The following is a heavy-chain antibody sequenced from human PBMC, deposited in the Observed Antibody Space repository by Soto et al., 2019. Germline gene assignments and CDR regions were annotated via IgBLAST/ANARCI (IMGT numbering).Heavy chain of an antibody. Sequence: EVQLVESGGGLVQPGGSLRLSCAASGFTLSNYWMSWVRQAPGKGLEWVANINQDGSQKFYLDSVEGRFTISRDNARNSLYLQMNSLRAEDTAIYYCASIYCSSSSCYIDFWGQGSLVTVSS. J-gene: IGHJ4*02. CDR2: INQDGSQK. CDR1: GFTLSNYW. CDR3: ASIYCSSSSCYIDF. V-gene: IGHV3-7*03. D-gene: IGHD2-2*02.